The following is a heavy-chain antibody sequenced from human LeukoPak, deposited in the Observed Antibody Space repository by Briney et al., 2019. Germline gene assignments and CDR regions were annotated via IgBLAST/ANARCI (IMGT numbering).Heavy chain of an antibody. CDR3: AKAPPYRYSSSWYAYFDY. CDR2: ISGSGGST. V-gene: IGHV3-23*01. CDR1: GFTFSSYG. Sequence: SGGSLRLSCAASGFTFSSYGMSWVRQAPGKGLEWVSAISGSGGSTYYADSVKGRFTISRDNSKNTLYLQMNSLRAEDTAVYYCAKAPPYRYSSSWYAYFDYWGQGTLVTVSS. J-gene: IGHJ4*02. D-gene: IGHD6-13*01.